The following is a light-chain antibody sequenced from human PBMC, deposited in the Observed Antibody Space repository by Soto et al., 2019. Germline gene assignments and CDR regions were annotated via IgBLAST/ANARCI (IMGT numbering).Light chain of an antibody. V-gene: IGKV1-39*01. CDR2: GAS. CDR3: QQSYSPPPIT. Sequence: DIQMTQSPSSLYASVGDRVTITCRASETISNYLNWYQKKPGKAPQLLIYGASTLQRGVPSRFSGSGSGTDFTLTIGSLQPEDSATYYCQQSYSPPPITFGQGTRLEIK. CDR1: ETISNY. J-gene: IGKJ5*01.